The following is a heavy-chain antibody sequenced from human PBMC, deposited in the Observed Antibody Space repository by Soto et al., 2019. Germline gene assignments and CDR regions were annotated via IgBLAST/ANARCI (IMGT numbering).Heavy chain of an antibody. J-gene: IGHJ4*02. CDR2: IIPIFGTA. D-gene: IGHD3-3*01. CDR3: ARGRGVTGITIFGVEYYFDY. CDR1: GGTFSSYA. V-gene: IGHV1-69*01. Sequence: QVQLVQSGAEVKKPGSSVKVSCKASGGTFSSYAISWVRQAPGQGLEWMGGIIPIFGTANYAQKFQGRVTITADESTSTAYMELSSLRSEDTAVYYCARGRGVTGITIFGVEYYFDYWGQGTLVTVSS.